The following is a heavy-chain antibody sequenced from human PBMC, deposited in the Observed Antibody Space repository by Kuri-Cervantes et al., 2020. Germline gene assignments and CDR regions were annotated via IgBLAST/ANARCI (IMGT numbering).Heavy chain of an antibody. J-gene: IGHJ4*02. V-gene: IGHV4-59*12. Sequence: SETLSLTCTVSGGSISSYYWSWIRQPPGKGLEWIGYIYYSGSTYYNPSLKSRVTISVDTSKNQFSLKLSSVTASDTAVYYCAREVGSGGSCYSDYWGQGTMVTVSS. CDR3: AREVGSGGSCYSDY. CDR1: GGSISSYY. CDR2: IYYSGST. D-gene: IGHD2-15*01.